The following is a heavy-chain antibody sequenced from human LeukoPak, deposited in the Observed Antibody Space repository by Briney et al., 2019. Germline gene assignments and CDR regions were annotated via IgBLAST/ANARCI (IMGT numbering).Heavy chain of an antibody. CDR3: AREAISGWTDH. V-gene: IGHV3-23*01. CDR2: ISGSDPGT. Sequence: GGSLRLSCAASGFTFRMYAMSWVRQVPGKGLEWASAISGSDPGTYYADSVKGRFSISRDNSKDTVYLQINRLRTEDTAVYYCAREAISGWTDHWGQGTLVTVSS. J-gene: IGHJ5*02. D-gene: IGHD6-19*01. CDR1: GFTFRMYA.